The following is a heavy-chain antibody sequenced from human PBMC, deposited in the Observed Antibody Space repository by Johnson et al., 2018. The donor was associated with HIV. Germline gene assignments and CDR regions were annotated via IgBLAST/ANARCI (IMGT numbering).Heavy chain of an antibody. J-gene: IGHJ3*02. CDR3: AGQVRAFDI. V-gene: IGHV3-30-3*01. D-gene: IGHD6-19*01. Sequence: QVQLVESGGGVVQPGRSLRLSCAASGFTFSSYAMHWVRQAPGKGLAWVAVISYDGSNTYYADSVKGRFTISRDNAKNSLYLQMNSLRAEETAVYYCAGQVRAFDIWGQGTMVTVSS. CDR2: ISYDGSNT. CDR1: GFTFSSYA.